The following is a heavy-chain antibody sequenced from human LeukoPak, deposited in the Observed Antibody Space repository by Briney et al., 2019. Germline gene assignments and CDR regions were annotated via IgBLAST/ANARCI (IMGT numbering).Heavy chain of an antibody. CDR3: AKDLEDSSGYCYVMYY. D-gene: IGHD3-22*01. V-gene: IGHV3-23*01. CDR1: GFTFSSYA. CDR2: ISGSGGST. Sequence: PGGSLRLSCAASGFTFSSYAMSWVRQAPGKGLEWASAISGSGGSTYYADSVKGRFTISRDNSKNTLYLQMNSLRAEDTAVYYCAKDLEDSSGYCYVMYYWGQGTLVTVSS. J-gene: IGHJ4*02.